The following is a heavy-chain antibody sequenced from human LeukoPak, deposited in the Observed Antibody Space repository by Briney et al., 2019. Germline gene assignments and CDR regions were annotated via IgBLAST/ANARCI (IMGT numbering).Heavy chain of an antibody. CDR3: ARGLDRIVPTTADY. J-gene: IGHJ4*02. CDR1: GYTFTSYS. CDR2: ISTNNGNT. D-gene: IGHD5-12*01. V-gene: IGHV1-18*01. Sequence: GASVKVSCKASGYTFTSYSITWVRQAPGQRLEWMGWISTNNGNTDYAQKLRDRVTMTTDTSTNTAYMELRSLRSDDTAVYYCARGLDRIVPTTADYWGQGTLVTVSS.